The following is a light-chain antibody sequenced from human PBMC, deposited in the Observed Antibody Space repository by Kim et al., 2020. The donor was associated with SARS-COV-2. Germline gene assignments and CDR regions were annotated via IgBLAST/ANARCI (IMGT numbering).Light chain of an antibody. CDR3: QQFYSYPIT. J-gene: IGKJ5*01. CDR2: DSS. CDR1: QGSSSA. Sequence: AFLGDSVTITCRASQGSSSALAWYQQTSGKAPKLLIYDSSNWESGVPSRFSGSGSGTDFTLTISSVQPEDYVTYYCQQFYSYPITFGQGTRLEIK. V-gene: IGKV1-13*02.